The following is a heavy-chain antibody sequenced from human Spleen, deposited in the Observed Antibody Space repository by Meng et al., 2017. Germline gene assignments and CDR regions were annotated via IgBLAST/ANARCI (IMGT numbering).Heavy chain of an antibody. CDR2: IIPIFGTA. J-gene: IGHJ4*02. Sequence: QVQLLQSWDELRKLGSSVKVSCKASGGTFSSYAISWVRQAPGQGLEWMGGIIPIFGTANYAQKFQGRVTITADESTSTAYMELSSLRSEDTAVYYCARVGGSDGDYADYWGQGTLVTVSS. V-gene: IGHV1-69*01. CDR1: GGTFSSYA. CDR3: ARVGGSDGDYADY. D-gene: IGHD4-17*01.